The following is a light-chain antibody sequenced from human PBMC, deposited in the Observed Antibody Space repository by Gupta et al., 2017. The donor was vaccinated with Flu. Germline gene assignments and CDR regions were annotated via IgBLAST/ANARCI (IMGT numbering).Light chain of an antibody. J-gene: IGKJ2*01. Sequence: ELVLTQSPGTLSLSPGERATLSCRASQSVSSNYLAWYQQTPGQAPRLLIHGASSKATGLPDRFSGSGSGTYFTLTISRRAPEDFAVYYCQQYGSSPATFGQGTKLEIK. V-gene: IGKV3-20*01. CDR2: GAS. CDR1: QSVSSNY. CDR3: QQYGSSPAT.